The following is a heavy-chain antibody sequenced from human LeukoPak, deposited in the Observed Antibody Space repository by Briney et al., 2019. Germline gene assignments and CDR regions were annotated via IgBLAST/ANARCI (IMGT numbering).Heavy chain of an antibody. D-gene: IGHD6-19*01. Sequence: ASVKVSCKISGYLLRESSMHWVRQAPVKGLEGMGGFDAENGDIIYAQKLQGRVTMTEDISTDTAYMELSDLRSDDTAVYYCATEDPSGLDVLLNWGQGTMVTVSS. CDR1: GYLLRESS. V-gene: IGHV1-24*01. CDR3: ATEDPSGLDVLLN. CDR2: FDAENGDI. J-gene: IGHJ3*01.